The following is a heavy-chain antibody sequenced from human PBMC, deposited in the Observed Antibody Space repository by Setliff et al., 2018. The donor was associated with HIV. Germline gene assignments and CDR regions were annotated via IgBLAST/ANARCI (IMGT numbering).Heavy chain of an antibody. Sequence: SETLSLTCTVSGASISSSSHHWAWIRQPPGKGLEYIGNIYYTGSTHHNPSLKSRVTISVDRSKNQFSLNLSSVTAADTALYYCASLFHDTSAPWLYYFDYWGQGTLVTVSS. CDR2: IYYTGST. CDR1: GASISSSSHH. CDR3: ASLFHDTSAPWLYYFDY. J-gene: IGHJ4*02. D-gene: IGHD3-22*01. V-gene: IGHV4-39*07.